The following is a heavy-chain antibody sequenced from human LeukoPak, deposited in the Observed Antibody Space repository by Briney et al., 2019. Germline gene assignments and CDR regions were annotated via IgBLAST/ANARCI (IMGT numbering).Heavy chain of an antibody. CDR3: AKAAKRYYYDSSGSPGDV. Sequence: PGGSLRLSCAASGFTFSSYAMSWVRQAPGKGLEWVSAISGSGGSTYYADSVKGRFIISRDNSKNTLYLQMNSLRAEDTAVYYCAKAAKRYYYDSSGSPGDVWGQGTTVTVSS. D-gene: IGHD3-22*01. V-gene: IGHV3-23*01. CDR2: ISGSGGST. J-gene: IGHJ6*02. CDR1: GFTFSSYA.